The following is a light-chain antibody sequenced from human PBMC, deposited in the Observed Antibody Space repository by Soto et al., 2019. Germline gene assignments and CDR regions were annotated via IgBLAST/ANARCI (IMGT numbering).Light chain of an antibody. J-gene: IGKJ1*01. CDR1: QSIRTY. CDR2: ATS. V-gene: IGKV1-39*01. Sequence: SQRTQSRCPLSASVGDSVTITCRASQSIRTYLNWYQQKPGKAPKLLIYATSSLQSGVPSRFSGSGSGTEFTLTISSLQSEDFAVYSCHQYHNWTFGQGSMVDIK. CDR3: HQYHNWT.